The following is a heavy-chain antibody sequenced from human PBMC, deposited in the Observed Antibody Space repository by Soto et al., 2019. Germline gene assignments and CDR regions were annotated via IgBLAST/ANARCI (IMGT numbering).Heavy chain of an antibody. CDR3: ARGKSIFYGMDV. CDR2: ISSSGNII. Sequence: QVQLVESGGGLVKPGGSLRLSCAASGFTFSDYYMIWIRQAPGKGLEWVSYISSSGNIIYHADSVKGRFTISRDNAKNSLFLQMNSLRAEDTAVYYCARGKSIFYGMDVWGQGTTVTVSS. CDR1: GFTFSDYY. V-gene: IGHV3-11*01. D-gene: IGHD2-15*01. J-gene: IGHJ6*02.